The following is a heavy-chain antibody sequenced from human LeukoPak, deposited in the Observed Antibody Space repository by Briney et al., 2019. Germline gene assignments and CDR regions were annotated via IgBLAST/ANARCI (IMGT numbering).Heavy chain of an antibody. CDR1: GFTFSSYS. Sequence: PGGSLRLSCAASGFTFSSYSMNWVRQAPGKGLEWVSSISSSSSYIYYADSVKGRFTISRDNAKNSLYLQVNSLRAEDTAVYYCARVRGYCSGGSCPHAFGIWGQGTMVTVSS. D-gene: IGHD2-15*01. J-gene: IGHJ3*02. CDR3: ARVRGYCSGGSCPHAFGI. CDR2: ISSSSSYI. V-gene: IGHV3-21*01.